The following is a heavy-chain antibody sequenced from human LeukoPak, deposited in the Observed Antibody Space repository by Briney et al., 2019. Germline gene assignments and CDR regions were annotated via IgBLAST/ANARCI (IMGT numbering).Heavy chain of an antibody. Sequence: SETLSLTCAVSGGSISSSNWWSWVRQPPGKGLEWIGEIYHSGSTNYNPSLKSRVTISVDKSKNQFSLKLSSVTAADTAVYYCASEEMKGTMARGVIMIWGQGTLVTVSS. D-gene: IGHD3-10*01. CDR3: ASEEMKGTMARGVIMI. CDR2: IYHSGST. CDR1: GGSISSSNW. J-gene: IGHJ4*02. V-gene: IGHV4-4*02.